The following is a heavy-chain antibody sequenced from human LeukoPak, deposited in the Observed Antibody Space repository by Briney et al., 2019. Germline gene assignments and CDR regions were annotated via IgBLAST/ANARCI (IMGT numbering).Heavy chain of an antibody. D-gene: IGHD4-17*01. V-gene: IGHV3-7*01. Sequence: GGSLRLSCAASGFTFSSYWMSWVRQAPGKGLEWVANIKQDGSEKYYVDSVKGRFTISRDNAKNSLYLQMNSLRAEDTAVYYCAGAYGDYAYDYYYYYMDVWGKGTTVTVSS. CDR1: GFTFSSYW. CDR2: IKQDGSEK. J-gene: IGHJ6*03. CDR3: AGAYGDYAYDYYYYYMDV.